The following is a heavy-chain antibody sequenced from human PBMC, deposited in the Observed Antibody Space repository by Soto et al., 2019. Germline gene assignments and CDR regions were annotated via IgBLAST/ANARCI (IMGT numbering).Heavy chain of an antibody. D-gene: IGHD3-10*01. Sequence: EVQLVESGGGLIQPGGSLRLSCAVSGFTVSNNYMSWVRQAPGKGLEGVSVIYSGGYTAYGDSVKGRFTISRDNSKNTLFLQMRSRGADVPAVYFGGAQRGGGGYWGQGTLVTVSS. CDR1: GFTVSNNY. J-gene: IGHJ4*02. CDR2: IYSGGYT. V-gene: IGHV3-53*01. CDR3: GAQRGGGGY.